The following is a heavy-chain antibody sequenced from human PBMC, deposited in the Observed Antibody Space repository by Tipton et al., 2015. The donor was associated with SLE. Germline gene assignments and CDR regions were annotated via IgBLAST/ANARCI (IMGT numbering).Heavy chain of an antibody. CDR3: AKVAAAAGTDY. V-gene: IGHV3-64*01. Sequence: GSLRLSCAASGFTFSSYAMHWVRQAPGKGLEYVSAISSNGGSTYYANSVKGRFTISRDNSKNTLYLQMNSLRAEDTAVYYCAKVAAAAGTDYWGQGTLVTVSS. J-gene: IGHJ4*02. CDR1: GFTFSSYA. CDR2: ISSNGGST. D-gene: IGHD6-13*01.